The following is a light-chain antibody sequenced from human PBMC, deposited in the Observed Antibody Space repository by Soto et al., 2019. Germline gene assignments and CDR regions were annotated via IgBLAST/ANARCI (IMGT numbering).Light chain of an antibody. J-gene: IGKJ1*01. V-gene: IGKV3-15*01. CDR1: QSVSSN. CDR3: QHYNSYSEA. CDR2: GAS. Sequence: EVVLTQSPGTLSLSPGERATLSCRASQSVSSNLAWFQQKPGQTPRLLFNGASTRATGIPARFTGSGSGTEFTLTISSLQPDDFATYYCQHYNSYSEAFGQGTKVEIK.